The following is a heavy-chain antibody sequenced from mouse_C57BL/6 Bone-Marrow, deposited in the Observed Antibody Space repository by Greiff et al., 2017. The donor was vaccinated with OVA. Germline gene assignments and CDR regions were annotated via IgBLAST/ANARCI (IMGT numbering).Heavy chain of an antibody. CDR3: ARDLYGSSPYYAMDY. CDR2: IYPRDGST. Sequence: VQLQESGPELVKPGASVKLSCKASGYTFTSYDINWVKQRPGQGLEWIGWIYPRDGSTKYNEKFKGKATLTVDTSSSTAYMELHSLTSEDSAVYFCARDLYGSSPYYAMDYWGQGTSVTVSS. J-gene: IGHJ4*01. D-gene: IGHD1-1*01. CDR1: GYTFTSYD. V-gene: IGHV1-85*01.